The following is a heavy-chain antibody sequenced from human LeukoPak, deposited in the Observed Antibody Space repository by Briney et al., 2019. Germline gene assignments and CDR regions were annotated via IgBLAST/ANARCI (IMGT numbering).Heavy chain of an antibody. J-gene: IGHJ6*02. CDR1: GGSFSGYY. D-gene: IGHD1-26*01. CDR2: INHSGST. V-gene: IGHV4-34*01. CDR3: ARHGSGSYYHYYYYGMDV. Sequence: SETLSLTCAVYGGSFSGYYWSWIRQPPGKGLEWIGEINHSGSTNYNPSLKSRVTISVDTSKNQFSLKLSSVTAADTAVYYCARHGSGSYYHYYYYGMDVWGQGTTVTVSS.